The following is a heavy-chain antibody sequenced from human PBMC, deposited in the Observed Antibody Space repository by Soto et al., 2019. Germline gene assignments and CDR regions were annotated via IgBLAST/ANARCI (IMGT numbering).Heavy chain of an antibody. V-gene: IGHV3-33*01. D-gene: IGHD6-13*01. J-gene: IGHJ4*02. Sequence: GGSLRLSCGAFGFTFSSYNMHWVRQAPGRGLEWVSFILYDGSNELYADSVKGRFTISRDNSKNTLYLQMNSLRAEDTAVYYCARVSGFSSTSVDYWGQGTLVTVSS. CDR3: ARVSGFSSTSVDY. CDR2: ILYDGSNE. CDR1: GFTFSSYN.